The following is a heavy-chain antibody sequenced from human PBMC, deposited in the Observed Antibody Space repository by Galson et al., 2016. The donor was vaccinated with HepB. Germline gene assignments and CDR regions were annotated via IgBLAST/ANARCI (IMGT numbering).Heavy chain of an antibody. D-gene: IGHD2-8*01. CDR3: ARDGGVSPVYYLDS. Sequence: SVKVSCKASGYMFTAYGISWVRQAPGQGLEWMGWISGYNGNTNYAQKFQDRVTMTTDTSTKTAHMELRSLRSDDTAVYYCARDGGVSPVYYLDSWGQGTLVTVSS. CDR1: GYMFTAYG. V-gene: IGHV1-18*01. CDR2: ISGYNGNT. J-gene: IGHJ4*02.